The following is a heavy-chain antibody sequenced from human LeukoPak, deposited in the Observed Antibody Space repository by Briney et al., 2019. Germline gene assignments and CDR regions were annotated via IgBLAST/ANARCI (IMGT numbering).Heavy chain of an antibody. D-gene: IGHD1-26*01. V-gene: IGHV1-18*01. CDR1: GYIFTNYG. J-gene: IGHJ5*01. Sequence: ASVKVSCKTSGYIFTNYGFSWVRQAPGQGLEWMGWISAHKGNTNYAQKFQGRFTMTTDTSTSTAYMELRGLRSDDTAVYYCARDLHWVERGATEPVLYWLDSWGQGALVTVSS. CDR2: ISAHKGNT. CDR3: ARDLHWVERGATEPVLYWLDS.